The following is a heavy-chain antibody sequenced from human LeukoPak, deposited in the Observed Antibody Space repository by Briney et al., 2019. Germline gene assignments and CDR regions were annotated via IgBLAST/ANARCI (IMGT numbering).Heavy chain of an antibody. J-gene: IGHJ1*01. CDR1: GFTFSDYY. V-gene: IGHV3-11*04. Sequence: PGGSLRLSCAASGFTFSDYYMSWIRQAPGKGLEWVSYISSSGSTIYYADSVKGRFTISRDNAKNSLYLQMNSLRAEDTAVYYCAKAWELLERLAYFQHWGQGTLVTVSS. CDR2: ISSSGSTI. D-gene: IGHD1-26*01. CDR3: AKAWELLERLAYFQH.